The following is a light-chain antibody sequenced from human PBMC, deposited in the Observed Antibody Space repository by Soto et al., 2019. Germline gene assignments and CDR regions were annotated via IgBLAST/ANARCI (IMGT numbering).Light chain of an antibody. CDR1: SDHNNYI. J-gene: IGLJ2*01. V-gene: IGLV4-60*03. CDR3: KTWDNDTRV. Sequence: QSVLTQSSSASASLGSSVKLTCTLSSDHNNYIIAWHQQHPGKAPRFLMTVEASGTYNKGSGIPDRFSGSSSGADRYLTSTNPRSGDEAQYYRKTWDNDTRVFGGGNKLTVL. CDR2: VEASGTY.